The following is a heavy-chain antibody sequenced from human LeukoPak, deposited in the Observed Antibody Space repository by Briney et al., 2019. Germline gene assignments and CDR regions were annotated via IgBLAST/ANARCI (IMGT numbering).Heavy chain of an antibody. Sequence: GRSLRLSCAASGFTFSSYGMHWVRQAPGKGLEWVAVIWYDGSNKYHADSVKGRFTISRDNSKNTLYLQMNSLRAEDTAVYYCARDQLWFGELLHPYFDYWGQGTLVTVSS. CDR3: ARDQLWFGELLHPYFDY. CDR1: GFTFSSYG. D-gene: IGHD3-10*01. J-gene: IGHJ4*02. V-gene: IGHV3-33*01. CDR2: IWYDGSNK.